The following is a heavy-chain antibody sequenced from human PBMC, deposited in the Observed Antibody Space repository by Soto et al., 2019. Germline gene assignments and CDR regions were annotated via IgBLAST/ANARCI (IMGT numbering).Heavy chain of an antibody. CDR3: ARDRYYYGMDV. J-gene: IGHJ6*02. CDR2: IYSGGST. CDR1: GITVSSNY. Sequence: GGSLRLSCAASGITVSSNYMSWVRQAPGKGLEWVSVIYSGGSTYYADSVKGRFTISRDNSKNTLYLQMNSLRAEDTAVYYCARDRYYYGMDVWGQGTTVTVSS. V-gene: IGHV3-66*01.